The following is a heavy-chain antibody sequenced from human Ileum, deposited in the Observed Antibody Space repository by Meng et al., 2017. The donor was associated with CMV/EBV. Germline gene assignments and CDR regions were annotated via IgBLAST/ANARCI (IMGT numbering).Heavy chain of an antibody. V-gene: IGHV1-46*01. D-gene: IGHD2-2*03. Sequence: ASVKVSCKASGYTFTSYDMHWVRQAPGQGLEWMGIINPSGGSTSSAQKFQGRLTMTRDTSTSMVYMELSSLTSEDTAMYYCARDKGPGYCSSTSCYYFDYWGQGTLVTGSS. J-gene: IGHJ4*02. CDR3: ARDKGPGYCSSTSCYYFDY. CDR2: INPSGGST. CDR1: GYTFTSYD.